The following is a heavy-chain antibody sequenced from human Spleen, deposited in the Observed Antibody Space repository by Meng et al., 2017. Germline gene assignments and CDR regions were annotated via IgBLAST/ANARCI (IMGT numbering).Heavy chain of an antibody. CDR2: MNSDGSTT. D-gene: IGHD2-15*01. CDR1: GFTLSTYW. Sequence: RVGSGGCLVQPVGSLSLSCAVSGFTLSTYWTHWVRQAPGKGLECVSRMNSDGSTTNYADSVKGRFTISRDNAKNTLYLQMNSLRAEDTAVYYCVSRKYCSGATCLNDYWGQGTLVTVSS. J-gene: IGHJ4*02. V-gene: IGHV3-74*01. CDR3: VSRKYCSGATCLNDY.